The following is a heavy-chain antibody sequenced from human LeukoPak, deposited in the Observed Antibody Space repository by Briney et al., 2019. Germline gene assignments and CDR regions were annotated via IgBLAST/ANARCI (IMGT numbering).Heavy chain of an antibody. CDR1: GFTFSSYW. J-gene: IGHJ4*02. V-gene: IGHV3-7*03. D-gene: IGHD3-10*01. Sequence: GGSLRLSCAASGFTFSSYWMSWVRQAPGKGLEWVANIKQDGSEKYYLDSVKGRFTISRDNAKNSLYLQMNSLRAEDTAVYYCATVPALHGSGSYDYWGQGTLVTVSS. CDR2: IKQDGSEK. CDR3: ATVPALHGSGSYDY.